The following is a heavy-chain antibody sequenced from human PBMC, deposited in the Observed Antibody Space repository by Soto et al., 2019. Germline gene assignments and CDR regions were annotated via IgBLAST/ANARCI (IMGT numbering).Heavy chain of an antibody. CDR2: IIPIFGTA. V-gene: IGHV1-69*01. Sequence: QVHLVQSGAEVKKPGSSVKVSCKASVGTFSSYAISWVRQAPGQGLEWMGGIIPIFGTANYAEKFQGRVTITADESTSTAYMERSSLRSEDTAVYYCAREYNWNSIYYGMDVWGQGTTVTVSS. D-gene: IGHD1-7*01. CDR1: VGTFSSYA. J-gene: IGHJ6*02. CDR3: AREYNWNSIYYGMDV.